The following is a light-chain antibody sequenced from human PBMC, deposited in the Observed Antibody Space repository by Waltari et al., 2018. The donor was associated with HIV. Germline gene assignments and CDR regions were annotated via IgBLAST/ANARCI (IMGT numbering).Light chain of an antibody. V-gene: IGKV3-15*01. Sequence: EVVLTQSPASVSVSPGARATLSCRASQSLSSNLAWFQQRPGQAPRLLIYGASTRASGISARFSGTGSGTEFTLTISSLQSEDFAVYYCQQYDYRPLTFGGGTKVEIK. CDR1: QSLSSN. J-gene: IGKJ4*01. CDR3: QQYDYRPLT. CDR2: GAS.